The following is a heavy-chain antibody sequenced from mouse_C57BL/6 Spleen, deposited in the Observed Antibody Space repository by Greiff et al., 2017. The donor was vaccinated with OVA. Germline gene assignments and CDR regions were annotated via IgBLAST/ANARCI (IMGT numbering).Heavy chain of an antibody. J-gene: IGHJ1*03. V-gene: IGHV6-3*01. D-gene: IGHD4-1*02. CDR1: GFTFSNYW. Sequence: EVKLEESGGGLVQPGGSMKLSCVASGFTFSNYWMNWVRQSPEKGLEWVAQIRLKSDNYATHYAESVKGRFTISRDDSKSSVYLQMNNLRAEDTGIYYCINWARYWYFDVWGTGTTVTVSS. CDR3: INWARYWYFDV. CDR2: IRLKSDNYAT.